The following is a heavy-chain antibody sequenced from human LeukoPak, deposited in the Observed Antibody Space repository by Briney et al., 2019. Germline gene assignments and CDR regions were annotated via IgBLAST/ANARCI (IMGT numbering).Heavy chain of an antibody. CDR3: AITPRAARPKFFDY. CDR1: GYTFTKYG. Sequence: ASVKVSCKTSGYTFTKYGISWVRQAPGQGLEWMGWINPNSGGTNYAQKFQGRVTMTRDTSISTAYMELSRLRSDDTAVYYCAITPRAARPKFFDYWGQGTLVTVSS. CDR2: INPNSGGT. D-gene: IGHD6-6*01. J-gene: IGHJ4*02. V-gene: IGHV1-2*02.